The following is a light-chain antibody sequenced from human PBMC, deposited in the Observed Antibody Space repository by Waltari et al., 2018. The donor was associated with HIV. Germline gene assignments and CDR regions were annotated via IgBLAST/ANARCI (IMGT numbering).Light chain of an antibody. CDR1: SSDVGGYNY. CDR2: DVS. J-gene: IGLJ2*01. Sequence: QSALTQPRSVSGSPGQSVTISCPGTSSDVGGYNYVSWYQQHPGKAPKLMIYDVSKRPSGVPDRFSGSKSGNTASLTISGLQAEDEADYYCCSYAGSYPHVVFGGGTKLTVL. V-gene: IGLV2-11*01. CDR3: CSYAGSYPHVV.